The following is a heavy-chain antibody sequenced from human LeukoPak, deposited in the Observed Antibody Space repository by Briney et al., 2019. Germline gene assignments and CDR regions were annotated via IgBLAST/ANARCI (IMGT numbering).Heavy chain of an antibody. V-gene: IGHV4-34*01. Sequence: SETLSLTCAVYGRSFSGYYWSWIRQPPGKGLEWIGEINHSGSTNYNPSLKSRITISIDTSKNQFSLKVRSVTAADTAVYYCARGRVGATWFDPWGQGTLVSVSS. D-gene: IGHD1-26*01. J-gene: IGHJ5*02. CDR2: INHSGST. CDR1: GRSFSGYY. CDR3: ARGRVGATWFDP.